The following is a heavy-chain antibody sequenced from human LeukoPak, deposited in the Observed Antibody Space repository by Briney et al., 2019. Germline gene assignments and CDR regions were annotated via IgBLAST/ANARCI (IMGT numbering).Heavy chain of an antibody. J-gene: IGHJ4*01. CDR2: ISSSGSTI. CDR3: ARAPLLGYFDY. V-gene: IGHV3-48*03. D-gene: IGHD2-15*01. CDR1: GFTFSSYE. Sequence: GGSLRLSCAASGFTFSSYEMNWVRQAPGKGLEWVSYISSSGSTIYYADSVKGRFTISRDNAKNSLYLQMNSLRAEDTAVYYCARAPLLGYFDYWGHGTLVTVSS.